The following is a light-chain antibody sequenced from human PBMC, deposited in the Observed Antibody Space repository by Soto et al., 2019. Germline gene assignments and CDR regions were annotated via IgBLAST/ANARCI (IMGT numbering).Light chain of an antibody. Sequence: DIVMTQSPDSLAVSLGERATIHCRSSQSVLYRSNGRNYLAWYRQKPGQPPEVLFYWASTRESGVPDRFSGGGSGTDFTLTISSLQPEDVATYYCQKYNSAPYTFGQGTKLEIK. V-gene: IGKV4-1*01. J-gene: IGKJ2*01. CDR2: WAS. CDR3: QKYNSAPYT. CDR1: QSVLYRSNGRNY.